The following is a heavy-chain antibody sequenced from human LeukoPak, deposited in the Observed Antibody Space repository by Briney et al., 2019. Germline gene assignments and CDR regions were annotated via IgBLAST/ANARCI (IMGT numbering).Heavy chain of an antibody. CDR1: GGSIRSYY. Sequence: SETLSLTCTVSGGSIRSYYWSWIRQPPGKGLEWIGYIYYSGSTNYNPSLKSRVTISVDTSKNQFSLKLSSVTAADTAMYYCARHPRSCTGGGTCYSWFDASGQGTLVTVSS. D-gene: IGHD2-15*01. V-gene: IGHV4-59*08. CDR3: ARHPRSCTGGGTCYSWFDA. J-gene: IGHJ5*02. CDR2: IYYSGST.